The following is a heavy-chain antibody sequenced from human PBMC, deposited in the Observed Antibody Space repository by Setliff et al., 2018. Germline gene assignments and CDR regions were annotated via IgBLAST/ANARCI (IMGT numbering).Heavy chain of an antibody. CDR3: ARSDYGDYFAWDSYGMDV. CDR1: RYSFTSYW. D-gene: IGHD4-17*01. Sequence: GESLKISCKGSRYSFTSYWIAWVRQMPGKGLEWMGIIYPGDSDTRYSPSLPGKVTISADRSTRTAYLQWSSLKASDTAFYYCARSDYGDYFAWDSYGMDVWGQGTTVTVSS. J-gene: IGHJ6*02. V-gene: IGHV5-51*01. CDR2: IYPGDSDT.